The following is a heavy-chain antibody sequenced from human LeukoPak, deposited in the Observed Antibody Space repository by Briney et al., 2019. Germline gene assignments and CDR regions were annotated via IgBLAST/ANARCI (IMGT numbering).Heavy chain of an antibody. CDR3: ARLDYDLLTGYYSTY. CDR1: GYTFTSYG. Sequence: ASVKVSCKASGYTFTSYGISWVRQAPGQGLEWMGWISAYNGNTNYAQKFQARVTMTTDTSTSTAFMELRSLRSDDTAVYYCARLDYDLLTGYYSTYWGQGTLVTVSS. CDR2: ISAYNGNT. V-gene: IGHV1-18*01. J-gene: IGHJ4*02. D-gene: IGHD3-9*01.